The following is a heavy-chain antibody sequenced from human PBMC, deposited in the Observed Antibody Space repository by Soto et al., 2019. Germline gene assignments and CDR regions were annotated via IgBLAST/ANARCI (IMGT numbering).Heavy chain of an antibody. J-gene: IGHJ1*01. CDR3: TTGSGWTSEH. CDR2: IHNSENT. V-gene: IGHV4-59*08. D-gene: IGHD6-19*01. CDR1: GGSISNYY. Sequence: QVQLQESGPGLVKPSETLSLTCTASGGSISNYYWNWIRQPPGKGLEWIGNIHNSENTNYNPSLVHRVTISLDTSNNQFSLKMNSVTAADTAVYYCTTGSGWTSEHWGRGTLVTVSS.